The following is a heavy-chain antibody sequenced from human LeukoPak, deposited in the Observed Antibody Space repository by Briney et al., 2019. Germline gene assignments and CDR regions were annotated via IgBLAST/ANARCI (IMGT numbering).Heavy chain of an antibody. D-gene: IGHD6-13*01. CDR3: ASPAAGDYFDY. CDR1: GFTFSSYG. J-gene: IGHJ4*02. CDR2: IYYSGST. V-gene: IGHV4-39*01. Sequence: GSLRLSCAASGFTFSSYGMHWVRQPPGKGLEWIGSIYYSGSTYYNPSLKSRVTISVDTSKNQFSLKLSSVTAADTAVYYCASPAAGDYFDYWGQGTLVTVSS.